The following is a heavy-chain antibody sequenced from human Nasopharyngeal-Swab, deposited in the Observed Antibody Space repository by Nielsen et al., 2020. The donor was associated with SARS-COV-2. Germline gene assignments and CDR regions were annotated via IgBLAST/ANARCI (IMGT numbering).Heavy chain of an antibody. J-gene: IGHJ4*02. Sequence: GECLKISCAAYGFTCSSYIMNWVRQAQEKGLEWVSSISSSSSYIYYADSVKGRFTISRDNAKNSLYLQMNNLRAEDTAVYYCVGNNWNYGGVGYWGQGTLVTVSS. CDR2: ISSSSSYI. CDR1: GFTCSSYI. CDR3: VGNNWNYGGVGY. V-gene: IGHV3-21*01. D-gene: IGHD1-7*01.